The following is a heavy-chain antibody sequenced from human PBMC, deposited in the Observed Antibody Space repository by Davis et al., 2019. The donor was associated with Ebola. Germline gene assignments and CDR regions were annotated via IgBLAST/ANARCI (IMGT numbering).Heavy chain of an antibody. CDR1: GFTVSSNY. Sequence: GESLKISCAASGFTVSSNYMSWVRQAPGKGLVWVSRINSDGSSTFYADSVKGRFTISRDNARNTLFLQMNSLRAEDTAVYYCADSWLPTGHWGQGTLVTVSS. CDR3: ADSWLPTGH. D-gene: IGHD6-19*01. V-gene: IGHV3-74*01. CDR2: INSDGSST. J-gene: IGHJ4*02.